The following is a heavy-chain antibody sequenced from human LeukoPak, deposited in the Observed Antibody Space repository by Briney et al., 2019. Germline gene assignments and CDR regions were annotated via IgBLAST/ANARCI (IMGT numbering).Heavy chain of an antibody. D-gene: IGHD3-16*01. V-gene: IGHV4-39*01. CDR2: IYYSGST. Sequence: SETLSLTCTVSGGSISSSSYYWGWIRQPPGEGLEWIGSIYYSGSTYYNPSLKSRVTISVDTSKNQFSLKLSSVTAADTAVYYCAAGGMVVVFFDYWGQGTLVTVSS. J-gene: IGHJ4*02. CDR3: AAGGMVVVFFDY. CDR1: GGSISSSSYY.